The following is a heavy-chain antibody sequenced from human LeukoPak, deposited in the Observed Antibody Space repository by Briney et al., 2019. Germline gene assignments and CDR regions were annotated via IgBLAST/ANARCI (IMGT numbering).Heavy chain of an antibody. J-gene: IGHJ6*03. D-gene: IGHD1-1*01. CDR3: ARESFGTAAGDVYYYYYDYMDV. Sequence: PSQTLSLTRTVSGGSIGSGSFYWTWIRQPAGKGLEWMGRIFSSGSTNYNPSLKSRVAISVDTSKNQFSLKVISVTAADTAVYYCARESFGTAAGDVYYYYYDYMDVWGKGTTVTVSS. V-gene: IGHV4-61*02. CDR2: IFSSGST. CDR1: GGSIGSGSFY.